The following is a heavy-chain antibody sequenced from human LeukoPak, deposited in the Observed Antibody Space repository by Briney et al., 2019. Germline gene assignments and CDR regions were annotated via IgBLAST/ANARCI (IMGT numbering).Heavy chain of an antibody. CDR2: IRSKAYGGTT. CDR3: TATMATISHADY. V-gene: IGHV3-49*03. D-gene: IGHD5-24*01. Sequence: LSLTCTVSGGSIRGYYWSWIRQPPGKGLEWVGFIRSKAYGGTTEYAASVKGRFTISRDDSKSIAYLQMNSLKTEDTAVYYCTATMATISHADYWGQGTLVTVSS. CDR1: GGSIRGYY. J-gene: IGHJ4*02.